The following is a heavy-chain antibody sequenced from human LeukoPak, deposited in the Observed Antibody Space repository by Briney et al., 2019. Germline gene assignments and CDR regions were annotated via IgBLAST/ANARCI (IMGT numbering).Heavy chain of an antibody. J-gene: IGHJ6*02. CDR2: ISGSGGST. Sequence: PGGSLRLSCVPSGFSFSNYAMSWVRQAPGKGLEWVSSISGSGGSTHYVDSVKGRFTISRDKAKNSLYLQMSNLRAEDTAVYFCARGGGLDVWGQGATVTVSS. CDR3: ARGGGLDV. D-gene: IGHD3-16*01. CDR1: GFSFSNYA. V-gene: IGHV3-23*01.